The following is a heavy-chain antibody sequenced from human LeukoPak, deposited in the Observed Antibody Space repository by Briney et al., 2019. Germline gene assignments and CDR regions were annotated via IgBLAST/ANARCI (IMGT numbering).Heavy chain of an antibody. CDR3: ARSTVVQGYCSSPSCPLIY. J-gene: IGHJ4*02. CDR1: GFTFSSYG. CDR2: ISYDGSNK. Sequence: GGSLRLSCAASGFTFSSYGMHWVRQAPGKGLEWVAVISYDGSNKYYADSVKGRFTISRDNSKNTLYLQMSSLRAEDTAVYYCARSTVVQGYCSSPSCPLIYWGQGTLVTVSS. V-gene: IGHV3-30*03. D-gene: IGHD2-2*01.